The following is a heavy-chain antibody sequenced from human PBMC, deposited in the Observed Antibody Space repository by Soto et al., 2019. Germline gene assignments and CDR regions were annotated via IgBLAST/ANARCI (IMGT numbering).Heavy chain of an antibody. CDR2: RYYSGST. CDR1: GGSISSGGYY. J-gene: IGHJ6*02. V-gene: IGHV4-31*03. Sequence: QVQLQESGPGLVKPSQTLSLTCTVSGGSISSGGYYWSWIRQHPGKGLEWIGYRYYSGSTYYNPSLNSRGTISVDTSKNQFSLKLSSVTAADTAVYYCARDFSQRGRGVLYYYGMDVWGQGTTVTVSS. CDR3: ARDFSQRGRGVLYYYGMDV. D-gene: IGHD3-10*01.